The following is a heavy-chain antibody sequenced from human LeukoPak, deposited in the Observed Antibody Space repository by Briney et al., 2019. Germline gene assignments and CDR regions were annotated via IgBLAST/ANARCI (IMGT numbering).Heavy chain of an antibody. D-gene: IGHD6-19*01. CDR2: IRYDGSNT. CDR1: GFTFSSYG. J-gene: IGHJ4*02. CDR3: AKARDYSGGWYSVCDY. Sequence: GGSLRLSCAASGFTFSSYGMHWVRQAPGKGLEWVAFIRYDGSNTYYTDSVKGRVTISRDDSKNTLYLQMNSLRAEDTAVYYCAKARDYSGGWYSVCDYWGQGTLVTVSS. V-gene: IGHV3-30*02.